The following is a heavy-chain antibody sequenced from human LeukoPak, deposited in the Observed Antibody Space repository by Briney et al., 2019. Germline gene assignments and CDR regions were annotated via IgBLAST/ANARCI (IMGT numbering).Heavy chain of an antibody. CDR3: ARAYYMDV. V-gene: IGHV1-8*02. Sequence: ASVKVSCKASGYTFTTYDITWVRQATGQGLEWMGWMNPNSGNTDYAQKFQGRVTMTRNSSIGTAYMELSSLRSEDTAVYYCARAYYMDVWGKGTTVTVSS. CDR1: GYTFTTYD. CDR2: MNPNSGNT. J-gene: IGHJ6*03.